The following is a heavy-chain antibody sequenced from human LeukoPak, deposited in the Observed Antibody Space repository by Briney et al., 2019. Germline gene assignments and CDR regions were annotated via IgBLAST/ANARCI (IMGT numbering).Heavy chain of an antibody. J-gene: IGHJ4*02. CDR2: INWNGGST. CDR3: ARGMTDYYYGSGNEVDY. V-gene: IGHV3-20*04. Sequence: GGSLRLSCAASGFSFDDYGMSWVRQAPGKGLEWVSGINWNGGSTGYAASVKGRFTISRDNAKNSLYLQMNSLRAEDTALYYCARGMTDYYYGSGNEVDYWGQGTLVTVSS. D-gene: IGHD3-10*01. CDR1: GFSFDDYG.